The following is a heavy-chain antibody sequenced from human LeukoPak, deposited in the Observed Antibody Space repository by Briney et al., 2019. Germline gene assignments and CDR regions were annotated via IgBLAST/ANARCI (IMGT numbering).Heavy chain of an antibody. CDR3: ARDWFGDPQAV. CDR1: VGSISVADDY. D-gene: IGHD3-10*01. V-gene: IGHV4-30-4*01. Sequence: SQTLSVTSTVPVGSISVADDYWSWIRQPRGKGLEWIGYIYYSGSTYYNPSLKSRVTLSVDTSKNQFSLKLSSVTAADTAVYYCARDWFGDPQAVWGQGTTVTVSS. CDR2: IYYSGST. J-gene: IGHJ6*02.